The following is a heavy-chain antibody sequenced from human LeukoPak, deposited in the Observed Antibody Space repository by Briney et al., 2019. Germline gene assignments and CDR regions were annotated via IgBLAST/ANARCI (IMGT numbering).Heavy chain of an antibody. V-gene: IGHV4-34*01. Sequence: PSETLSLTCAVYGGSFSGYYWSWIRQPPGKGLEWIGEINHSGSTNYNPSLKSRVTISVDTSKNQFSLKLSSVTAADTAVYYCASASDCSSSSCYSDYWGQGTLVTVSS. J-gene: IGHJ4*02. CDR2: INHSGST. D-gene: IGHD2-2*01. CDR3: ASASDCSSSSCYSDY. CDR1: GGSFSGYY.